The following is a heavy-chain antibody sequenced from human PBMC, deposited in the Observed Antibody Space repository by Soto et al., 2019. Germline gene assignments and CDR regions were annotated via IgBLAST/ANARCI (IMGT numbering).Heavy chain of an antibody. Sequence: PSETLSLTCTVSGGSIRSYYWSWIRQPPGKGLEWIGYIYYSGSTNYNPSLKSRITISVDTSKNQFSLKLSSVTAADTAVYYCARAVGFSSSYTDVWGKGTTVTVSS. CDR1: GGSIRSYY. V-gene: IGHV4-59*01. CDR2: IYYSGST. D-gene: IGHD6-13*01. CDR3: ARAVGFSSSYTDV. J-gene: IGHJ6*03.